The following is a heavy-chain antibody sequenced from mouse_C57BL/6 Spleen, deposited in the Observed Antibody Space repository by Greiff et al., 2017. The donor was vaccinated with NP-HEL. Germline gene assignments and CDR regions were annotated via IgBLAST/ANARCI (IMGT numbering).Heavy chain of an antibody. CDR3: ARSGGNYDFDY. Sequence: VKLQESGAELVRPGTSVKMSCKASGYTFTNYWIGWAKQRPGHGLEWIGDIYPGGGYTNYNEKFKGKATLTADKSSSTAYMQFSSLTSEDSAIYYCARSGGNYDFDYWGQGTTLTVSS. CDR1: GYTFTNYW. CDR2: IYPGGGYT. V-gene: IGHV1-63*01. D-gene: IGHD2-1*01. J-gene: IGHJ2*01.